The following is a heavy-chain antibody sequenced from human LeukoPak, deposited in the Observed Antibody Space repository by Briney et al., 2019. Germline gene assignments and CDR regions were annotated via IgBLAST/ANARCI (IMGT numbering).Heavy chain of an antibody. V-gene: IGHV4-34*01. CDR3: ARVDRLPTVIYYMDV. CDR1: GGSFSGYY. CDR2: INHSGST. J-gene: IGHJ6*03. Sequence: SETLSLTCAVYGGSFSGYYWSWIRQPPGKGLEWIGEINHSGSTNYNPSLKSRVTISVDTSKNQFSLKLSSVTAADTAVYYCARVDRLPTVIYYMDVWGKGTTVTVSS. D-gene: IGHD4-17*01.